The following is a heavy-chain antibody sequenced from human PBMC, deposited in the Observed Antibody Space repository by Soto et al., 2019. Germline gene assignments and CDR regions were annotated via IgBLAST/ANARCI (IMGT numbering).Heavy chain of an antibody. D-gene: IGHD5-12*01. J-gene: IGHJ4*02. CDR3: ARSKLGRYRGYANDY. V-gene: IGHV1-3*01. CDR1: GYTFTTYA. Sequence: QVQLVQSGAEVKKPGASVKVSCKASGYTFTTYALHWVRQAPGQRLEWMGWINAANGNTKYSQKFQGRFTITRDTSASTVYMELSSLRSEDTAVYYCARSKLGRYRGYANDYWGQGTLVTVSS. CDR2: INAANGNT.